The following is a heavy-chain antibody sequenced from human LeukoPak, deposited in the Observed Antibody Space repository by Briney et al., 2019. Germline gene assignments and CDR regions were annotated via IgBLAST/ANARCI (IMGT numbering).Heavy chain of an antibody. J-gene: IGHJ4*02. CDR2: IKQDGTEK. V-gene: IGHV3-7*01. D-gene: IGHD5-24*01. CDR1: GFTFSGYY. Sequence: PGGSLRLSCAASGFTFSGYYMAWVRQAPGKGLEWVANIKQDGTEKDYVDSVKGRFTISRDNDENSLYLQMNGLRVEDTAVYFCARDTTERAINCWGQGTLVIVSS. CDR3: ARDTTERAINC.